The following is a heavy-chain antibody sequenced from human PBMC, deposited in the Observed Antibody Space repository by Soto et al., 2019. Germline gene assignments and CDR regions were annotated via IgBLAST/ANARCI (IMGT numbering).Heavy chain of an antibody. V-gene: IGHV3-23*01. CDR3: AKGTSSWYYFDS. D-gene: IGHD6-13*01. CDR2: ISGGGGGT. CDR1: GFTLSRSA. J-gene: IGHJ4*02. Sequence: GGSLRLSCAGSGFTLSRSAMSWVRQAPGKGLEWVSGISGGGGGTYYADSVKGRFTISRDNSKNTVSVQMNSLRAEDTALYYCAKGTSSWYYFDSWGQGTLVTVSS.